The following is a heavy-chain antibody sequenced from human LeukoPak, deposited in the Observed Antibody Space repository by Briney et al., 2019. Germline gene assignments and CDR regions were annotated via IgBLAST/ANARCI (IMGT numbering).Heavy chain of an antibody. Sequence: PGGSLRLSCAASGFTFSDYYMSWIRQAPGKGLEWVSYISSSGSTIYYADSVKGRFTISRDNAKNSLYLQMNSLRAEDTALYYCAKDQYSSSHHYPFDYWGQGTLVTVSS. CDR2: ISSSGSTI. J-gene: IGHJ4*02. V-gene: IGHV3-11*01. CDR3: AKDQYSSSHHYPFDY. D-gene: IGHD6-13*01. CDR1: GFTFSDYY.